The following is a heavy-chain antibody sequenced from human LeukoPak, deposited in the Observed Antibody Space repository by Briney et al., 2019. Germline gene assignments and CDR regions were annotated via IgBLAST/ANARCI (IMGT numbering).Heavy chain of an antibody. CDR3: ARYATSSGSRWLEP. Sequence: GGSLRLSCAASGFTLSSYWMSWVRQAPGKRLEWVAHIKQDGSDKYYVDSVKGRFTISRDNAKNSLYLQMNSLRAEDTAVYYCARYATSSGSRWLEPWGQGTLVTVSS. CDR1: GFTLSSYW. J-gene: IGHJ5*02. V-gene: IGHV3-7*01. CDR2: IKQDGSDK. D-gene: IGHD6-19*01.